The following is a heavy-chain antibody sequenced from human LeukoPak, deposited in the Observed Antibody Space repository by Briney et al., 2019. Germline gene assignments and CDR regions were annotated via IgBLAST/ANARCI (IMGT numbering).Heavy chain of an antibody. V-gene: IGHV4-39*01. J-gene: IGHJ6*03. CDR2: IYYSVRT. D-gene: IGHD2-2*01. CDR3: ARRYCSGADCYGGASYYYMDV. CDR1: GGSISTSLYY. Sequence: SETLSLTCSVSGGSISTSLYYWGWIRQPPGKGLEWIGSIYYSVRTYYNPSLKSRVTISVDTSKNQFSLSLTSVPAAATAVYYCARRYCSGADCYGGASYYYMDVWGKGTTVTISS.